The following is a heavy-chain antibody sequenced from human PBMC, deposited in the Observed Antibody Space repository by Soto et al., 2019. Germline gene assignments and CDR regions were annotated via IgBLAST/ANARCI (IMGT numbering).Heavy chain of an antibody. V-gene: IGHV1-46*01. Sequence: QVQLVQSGAEVKRPGASVKVSCKASGYTLTRYHMHWVRQAPGQGLEWMGIINPSDGGTGFAQKFQGRVSMTRDTSTSIVYMELSSLRSEDTAVYYCARVAWQSLDYWGQGTLVTVSS. CDR2: INPSDGGT. J-gene: IGHJ4*02. D-gene: IGHD5-12*01. CDR3: ARVAWQSLDY. CDR1: GYTLTRYH.